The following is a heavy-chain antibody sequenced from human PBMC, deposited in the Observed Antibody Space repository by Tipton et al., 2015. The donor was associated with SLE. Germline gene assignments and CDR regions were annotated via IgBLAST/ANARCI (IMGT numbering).Heavy chain of an antibody. Sequence: TLSLTCSVSGGSIYSYYWNWIRQPPGKGLEWIGYSYDSGRGYIAGSGSGIATYNPSLKSRVAISVDTSENQFSLRLTSVTAADTAVYFCARTEYQLLSNWFHPWGQGTLVTVAS. CDR3: ARTEYQLLSNWFHP. V-gene: IGHV4-59*12. J-gene: IGHJ5*02. CDR1: GGSIYSYY. D-gene: IGHD2-2*01. CDR2: SYDSGRGYIAGSGSGIA.